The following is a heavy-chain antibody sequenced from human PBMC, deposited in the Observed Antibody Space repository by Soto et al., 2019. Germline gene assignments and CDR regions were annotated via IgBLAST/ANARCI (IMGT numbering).Heavy chain of an antibody. CDR3: VKDRVPGAYGNYYGMDG. CDR1: GFTFNNSG. D-gene: IGHD5-12*01. V-gene: IGHV3-30*18. J-gene: IGHJ6*02. Sequence: QVQLVESGGGVVQPGRSLRLSCRVSGFTFNNSGMHWVRQAPGKGLEWMAVISYDGSDKYYADSVKGRVIISRDNSKNTLNLEMNSLRAEDTAIYYCVKDRVPGAYGNYYGMDGWGQGTTVTVSS. CDR2: ISYDGSDK.